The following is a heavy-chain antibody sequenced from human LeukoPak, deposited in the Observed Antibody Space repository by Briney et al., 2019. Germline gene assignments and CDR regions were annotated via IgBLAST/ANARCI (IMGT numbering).Heavy chain of an antibody. CDR3: ARDSYDSSGYLGY. J-gene: IGHJ4*02. CDR1: GFTFSSYA. D-gene: IGHD3-22*01. CDR2: ISGSGGST. Sequence: QPGGSLRLSCAASGFTFSSYAMSWVRQAPGKGLEWVSAISGSGGSTYYADSVKGRFTISRDNSKNTLYLQMNSLRAEDTAMYYCARDSYDSSGYLGYWGQGTLVTVSS. V-gene: IGHV3-23*01.